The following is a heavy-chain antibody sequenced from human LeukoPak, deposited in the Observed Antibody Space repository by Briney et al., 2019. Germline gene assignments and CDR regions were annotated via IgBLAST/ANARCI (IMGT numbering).Heavy chain of an antibody. J-gene: IGHJ5*02. CDR2: ISSSSSYI. V-gene: IGHV3-21*01. D-gene: IGHD6-19*01. CDR3: ARILAVGWFDP. CDR1: GFTFSSYS. Sequence: GGSLRLSCAASGFTFSSYSMNWVRQAPGKGLEWVSSISSSSSYIYYADSVKGRFTISRDNAKNSLYLQMNSLRAEDTAVYYCARILAVGWFDPWGRGTLVTVSS.